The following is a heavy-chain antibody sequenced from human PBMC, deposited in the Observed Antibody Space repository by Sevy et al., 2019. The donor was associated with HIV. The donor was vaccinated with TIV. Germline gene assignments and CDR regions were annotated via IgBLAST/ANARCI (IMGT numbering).Heavy chain of an antibody. V-gene: IGHV3-33*07. CDR3: ARDLEFYDYGDYGPAFMPDY. J-gene: IGHJ4*02. CDR2: IWFDGSNT. Sequence: GGSLRLSCAASGFTFSSYGMYWVRQAPGKGLEWVALIWFDGSNTYYADSVKGRFTISRDIAKNTLHLQMNSLRAEDTAVYYCARDLEFYDYGDYGPAFMPDYWGQGTLVTVSS. D-gene: IGHD4-17*01. CDR1: GFTFSSYG.